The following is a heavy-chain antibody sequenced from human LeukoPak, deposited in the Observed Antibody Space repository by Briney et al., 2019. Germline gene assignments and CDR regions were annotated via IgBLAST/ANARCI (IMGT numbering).Heavy chain of an antibody. CDR2: ISYAGSNT. J-gene: IGHJ4*02. D-gene: IGHD3-10*01. CDR3: AKDWAYYYGSGSYYDY. V-gene: IGHV3-30*18. CDR1: GFTFSSYG. Sequence: GGSLRLSCATSGFTFSSYGMHWVRQAPGKGLEWVALISYAGSNTYYADSVKGRFTIPRDNSKNTLYLQMNSLRAEDTAVYYCAKDWAYYYGSGSYYDYWGQGTLVTVSS.